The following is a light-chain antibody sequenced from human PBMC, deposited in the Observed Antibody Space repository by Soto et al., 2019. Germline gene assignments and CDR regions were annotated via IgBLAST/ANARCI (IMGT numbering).Light chain of an antibody. CDR1: QSVSRY. J-gene: IGKJ4*01. Sequence: EIVLTQSPATLSLSPGERATLSCRASQSVSRYLAWYQQKPGQAPRLLIHDASNRATGIPARFSGSGSGTDFTLNISSLEPEDFAVYYCQQRSNWPQLTFGGGTKVEIK. CDR2: DAS. CDR3: QQRSNWPQLT. V-gene: IGKV3-11*01.